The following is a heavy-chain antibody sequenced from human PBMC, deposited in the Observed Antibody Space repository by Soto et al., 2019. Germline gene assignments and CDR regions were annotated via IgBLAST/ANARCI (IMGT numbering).Heavy chain of an antibody. D-gene: IGHD5-12*01. J-gene: IGHJ5*02. CDR3: ARAIEMATIGWFDP. V-gene: IGHV5-51*01. CDR2: IYPGDSDT. Sequence: GESLKISCKGSGYSFTIYWNGWVRQMPGKGLEWMGIIYPGDSDTRYRPSLLGQVTISADKSISTAYLQWSSLKASDTAIYYCARAIEMATIGWFDPWGQGTLVTVSS. CDR1: GYSFTIYW.